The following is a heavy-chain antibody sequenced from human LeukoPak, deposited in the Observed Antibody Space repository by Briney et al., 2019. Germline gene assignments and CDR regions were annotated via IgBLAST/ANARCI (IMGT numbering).Heavy chain of an antibody. V-gene: IGHV3-53*01. J-gene: IGHJ6*03. CDR3: ARAHYDYYYMDV. Sequence: PGGSLRLSCAASGFTVSSNYMSWVRQAPGKGLEWVSVIYSGGSTYYADSVKGRFTISRDNSKNTLYLQMNSLRAEDTAVYYCARAHYDYYYMDVWGKGTTVTVS. CDR2: IYSGGST. CDR1: GFTVSSNY.